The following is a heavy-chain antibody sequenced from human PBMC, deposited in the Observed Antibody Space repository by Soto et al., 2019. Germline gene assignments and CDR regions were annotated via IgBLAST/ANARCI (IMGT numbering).Heavy chain of an antibody. V-gene: IGHV1-69*06. CDR3: ARVVVGALIDAFDI. J-gene: IGHJ3*02. D-gene: IGHD2-15*01. CDR2: IIPIFGTA. Sequence: SVKVSCKASGGTFSSYAISWVRQAPGQGLEWMGGIIPIFGTANYAQKFQGRVTITADKSTSTAYMELSSLRSEDTAVYYCARVVVGALIDAFDIWGQGTMVTVSS. CDR1: GGTFSSYA.